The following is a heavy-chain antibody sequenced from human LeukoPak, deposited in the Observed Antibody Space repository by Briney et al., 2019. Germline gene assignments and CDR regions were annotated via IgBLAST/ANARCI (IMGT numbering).Heavy chain of an antibody. Sequence: SETLSLTCTVSGGSISSFYWSWSRQPPGKGLEWIAYIYYSGITNYNPSLKSRATISVDTSKKQFSLKLSSVTAADTAVYYCARVTIAAAGIEGWFDPWGQGTLVTVSS. CDR2: IYYSGIT. CDR1: GGSISSFY. CDR3: ARVTIAAAGIEGWFDP. D-gene: IGHD6-13*01. V-gene: IGHV4-59*01. J-gene: IGHJ5*02.